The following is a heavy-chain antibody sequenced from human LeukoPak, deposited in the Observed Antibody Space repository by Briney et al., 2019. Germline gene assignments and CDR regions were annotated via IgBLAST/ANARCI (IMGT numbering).Heavy chain of an antibody. Sequence: ASVKVSCKASGYTFTSYGISWVRQAPGQGLEWMGWISAYNGNTNYAQKLQGRVTMTTDTSTSTAYMELRSLRSDDTAVYYCARDQQVGMATINAVRAFDIWGQGTMVTVSS. CDR1: GYTFTSYG. CDR2: ISAYNGNT. V-gene: IGHV1-18*01. J-gene: IGHJ3*02. CDR3: ARDQQVGMATINAVRAFDI. D-gene: IGHD5-24*01.